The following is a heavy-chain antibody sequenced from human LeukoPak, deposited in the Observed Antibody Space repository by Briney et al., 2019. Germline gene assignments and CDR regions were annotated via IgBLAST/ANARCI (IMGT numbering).Heavy chain of an antibody. CDR1: GYTFTGYY. V-gene: IGHV1-2*02. CDR3: ARNPGSIAAAGEADY. J-gene: IGHJ4*02. Sequence: GASVKVSCKASGYTFTGYYMHWVRQAPGRGLEWMGWINPNSGGTNYAQKFQGRVTMTRDTSISTAYMELSRLRSDDTAVYYCARNPGSIAAAGEADYWGQGTLVTVSS. D-gene: IGHD6-13*01. CDR2: INPNSGGT.